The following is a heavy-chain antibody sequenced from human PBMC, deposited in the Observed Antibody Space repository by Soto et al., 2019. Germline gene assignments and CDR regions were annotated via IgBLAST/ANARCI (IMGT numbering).Heavy chain of an antibody. J-gene: IGHJ4*02. CDR2: ISGSGGST. D-gene: IGHD2-15*01. CDR1: GFTFSSYA. V-gene: IGHV3-23*01. Sequence: PGGSLRLSCASSGFTFSSYAMSCVRHAPGKWLEWVSAISGSGGSTYYADSVKGRFTISRDNSKNTLYLQMNSLRAEDTAVYYCAKDGKDGYSFEYWGQGTLITVSS. CDR3: AKDGKDGYSFEY.